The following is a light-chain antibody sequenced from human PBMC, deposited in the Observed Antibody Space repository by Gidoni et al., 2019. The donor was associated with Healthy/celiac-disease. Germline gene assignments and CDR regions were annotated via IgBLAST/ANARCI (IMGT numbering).Light chain of an antibody. Sequence: DIQMTQSPSSLSASVGDRVTITCQASQDISNYLNWYQQKPGKAPKLLIYDASNLETGVPSRFSGSGSATDFTFTISSLQPEDIATYYCQQYDNLPSFGGGTKVEIK. CDR3: QQYDNLPS. V-gene: IGKV1-33*01. CDR1: QDISNY. J-gene: IGKJ4*01. CDR2: DAS.